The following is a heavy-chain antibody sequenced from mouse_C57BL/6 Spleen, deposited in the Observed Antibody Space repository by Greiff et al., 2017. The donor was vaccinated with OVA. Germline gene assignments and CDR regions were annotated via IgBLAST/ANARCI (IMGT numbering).Heavy chain of an antibody. D-gene: IGHD2-1*01. CDR2: INPNNGGT. J-gene: IGHJ1*03. CDR1: GYTFTDYY. V-gene: IGHV1-26*01. Sequence: VQLQQSGPELVKPGASVKISCKASGYTFTDYYMNWVKQSHGKSLEWIGDINPNNGGTSYNQKFKGKATLTVDKSSSTAYMELRSLTSEDSAVYYCARLDYYGNYEFYWYFDVWGTGTTVTVSS. CDR3: ARLDYYGNYEFYWYFDV.